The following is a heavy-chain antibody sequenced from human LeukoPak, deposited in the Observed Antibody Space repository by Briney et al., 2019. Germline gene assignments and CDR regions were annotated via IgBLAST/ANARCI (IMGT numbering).Heavy chain of an antibody. D-gene: IGHD1-26*01. CDR1: GFTFSSNW. CDR3: VRDLGGRSGH. CDR2: TNEDGSTT. J-gene: IGHJ4*02. V-gene: IGHV3-74*01. Sequence: GGSLRLSCAASGFTFSSNWMHWVRQAPGKGLVWVSRTNEDGSTTNYADSVKGRSTIFRDNAKNTLYLQMNSLRAEDTAVYYCVRDLGGRSGHWGQGTLVAVSS.